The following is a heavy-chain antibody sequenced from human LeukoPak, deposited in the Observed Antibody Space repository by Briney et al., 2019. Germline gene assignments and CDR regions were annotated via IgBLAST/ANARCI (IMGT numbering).Heavy chain of an antibody. V-gene: IGHV3-33*01. D-gene: IGHD4-17*01. CDR3: ARALIGDYNDSVLFVY. CDR1: GFTFSRYG. J-gene: IGHJ4*02. Sequence: GGSLRLSCAASGFTFSRYGVHWVRQARGQGLEGGAGIGYYRSKEAYAESVTGRFTISRDNSKNTLCLQMNSLRGEDTAGYYCARALIGDYNDSVLFVYWGEKRLVTVSS. CDR2: IGYYRSKE.